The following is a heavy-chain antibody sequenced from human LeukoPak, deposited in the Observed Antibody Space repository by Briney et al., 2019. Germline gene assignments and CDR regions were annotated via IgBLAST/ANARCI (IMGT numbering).Heavy chain of an antibody. CDR3: ARGYCSDERCPVFPS. CDR2: ISNSETT. D-gene: IGHD2-15*01. CDR1: GGSVTSYY. V-gene: IGHV4-59*02. Sequence: PSETLSLTCSVSGGSVTSYYWNWVRQTPGKGLEWIGHISNSETTDYGPSFKSRVTMSLDTSKNQFSLKLSSVTAADTGVYYCARGYCSDERCPVFPSWGQGTLVTVSS. J-gene: IGHJ5*02.